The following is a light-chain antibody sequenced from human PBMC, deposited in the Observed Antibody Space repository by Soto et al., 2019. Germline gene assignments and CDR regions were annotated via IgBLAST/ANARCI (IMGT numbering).Light chain of an antibody. CDR3: QQDDGYPLA. CDR2: KES. CDR1: QSISNW. Sequence: DIVITLSPSSXSAPPGYRVPLPCRASQSISNWLAWYQQKPGQAXKXXXYKESTLESGVPSRFSGSGSGTEFNLTISSLQADDFAIYYSQQDDGYPLAFGRGTKV. V-gene: IGKV1-5*03. J-gene: IGKJ4*01.